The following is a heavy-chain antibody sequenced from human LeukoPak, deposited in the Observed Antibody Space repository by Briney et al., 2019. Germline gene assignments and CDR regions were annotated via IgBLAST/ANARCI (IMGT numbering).Heavy chain of an antibody. D-gene: IGHD3-9*01. Sequence: GGSLRLSCAASGFTFSSYWMSWVRQAPGKGLEWVANIKQDGSEKYYVDSVKGRFTISRDNAKNSLYLQMNSLRAEDAAVYYCARRAPDYDILTGLWSSAFDIWGQGTMVTVSS. V-gene: IGHV3-7*01. J-gene: IGHJ3*02. CDR1: GFTFSSYW. CDR2: IKQDGSEK. CDR3: ARRAPDYDILTGLWSSAFDI.